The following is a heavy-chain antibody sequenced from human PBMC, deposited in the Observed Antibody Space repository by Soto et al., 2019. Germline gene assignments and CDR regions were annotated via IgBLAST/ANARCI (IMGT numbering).Heavy chain of an antibody. J-gene: IGHJ4*02. D-gene: IGHD2-8*02. V-gene: IGHV4-30-4*01. CDR2: IYGGGIT. CDR3: ARDKITGLFDY. Sequence: SETLSLTCTVSGGSIRNVNYCWSWVRQSPDKGLEWIGHIYGGGITYNNPSLNGRVTISIDTSKNQLSLKLTSVTAADTAVYYCARDKITGLFDYWGQGTLVTVSS. CDR1: GGSIRNVNYC.